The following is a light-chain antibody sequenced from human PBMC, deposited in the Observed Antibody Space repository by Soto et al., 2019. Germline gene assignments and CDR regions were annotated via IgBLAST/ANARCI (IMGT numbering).Light chain of an antibody. J-gene: IGKJ2*01. CDR2: ASV. CDR3: QQSYNTPYT. CDR1: RSISNY. V-gene: IGKV1-39*01. Sequence: DIQMTQSPSSLSVSVGDKVTITCRASRSISNYLNWYQQKPGKGPELLIYASVNLKSGVPSRFSGSGSGTDFTLTINSLQPDDFATYYCQQSYNTPYTCGQGTKLEI.